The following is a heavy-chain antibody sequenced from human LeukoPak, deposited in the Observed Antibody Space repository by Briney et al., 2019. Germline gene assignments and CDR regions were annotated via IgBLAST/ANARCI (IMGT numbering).Heavy chain of an antibody. D-gene: IGHD3-10*02. J-gene: IGHJ6*04. CDR3: AELGITMIGGV. V-gene: IGHV3-48*04. CDR2: ISSSGSTI. CDR1: GFTFSSYW. Sequence: GGSLRLSCAASGFTFSSYWMHWVRQAPGKGLEWVSYISSSGSTIYYADSVKGRFTISRDNAKNSLYLQMNSLRAEGTAVYYCAELGITMIGGVWGKGTTVTISS.